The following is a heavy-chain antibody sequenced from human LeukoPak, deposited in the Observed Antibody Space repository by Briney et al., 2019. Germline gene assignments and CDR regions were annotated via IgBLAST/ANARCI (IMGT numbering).Heavy chain of an antibody. CDR2: IYYSGST. J-gene: IGHJ4*02. CDR1: GGSVSSGSYY. Sequence: SETLSLTCTVSGGSVSSGSYYWSWIRQPPGKGLELIGYIYYSGSTNYNPSLKSRVTISVDTSKNQFSLKLGSVTAADTAVYYCARVRYYYDSSGYFYYFDYWGQGTLVTVSS. CDR3: ARVRYYYDSSGYFYYFDY. D-gene: IGHD3-22*01. V-gene: IGHV4-61*01.